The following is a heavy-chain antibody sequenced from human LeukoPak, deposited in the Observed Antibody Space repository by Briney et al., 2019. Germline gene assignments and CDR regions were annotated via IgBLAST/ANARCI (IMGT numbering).Heavy chain of an antibody. CDR2: IKSQTYGGTP. CDR3: TTYTVGPTTSHFNN. Sequence: GGSLRLSCAAPGFTFSNTWMSWVRQAPGEGLEWVGRIKSQTYGGTPDYAAPVKGRFTISRDDSENTVYLQLNSLKTEDTAVYFCTTYTVGPTTSHFNNWGQGTLVTVSS. V-gene: IGHV3-15*01. CDR1: GFTFSNTW. J-gene: IGHJ4*02. D-gene: IGHD1-26*01.